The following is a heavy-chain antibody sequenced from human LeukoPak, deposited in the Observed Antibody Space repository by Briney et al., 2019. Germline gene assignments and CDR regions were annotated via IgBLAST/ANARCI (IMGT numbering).Heavy chain of an antibody. CDR1: GFTFSSYS. J-gene: IGHJ4*02. Sequence: SGGSLRLSCAASGFTFSSYSMNWVRQAPGKGLEWVSSISSSSSYIYYADSVKGRFTISRDNAKNSLYLQMNSLGAEDTAVYYCASDEDYYYGSGSYYKWGQGTLVTVSS. V-gene: IGHV3-21*01. CDR3: ASDEDYYYGSGSYYK. D-gene: IGHD3-10*01. CDR2: ISSSSSYI.